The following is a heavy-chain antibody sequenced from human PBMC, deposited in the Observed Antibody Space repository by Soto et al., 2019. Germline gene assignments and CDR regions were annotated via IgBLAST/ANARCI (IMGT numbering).Heavy chain of an antibody. J-gene: IGHJ5*02. Sequence: GESLKISCAASGFIFENFGMSWVRQAPGKGLEWISSISGSGFKKYYADSVKGRFTISRDNSKSTVYLELNNLSAEDTAVYHCAKNQGVELVPLATVDWFDPWGQGSVVTVSS. CDR1: GFIFENFG. V-gene: IGHV3-23*01. CDR3: AKNQGVELVPLATVDWFDP. D-gene: IGHD1-26*01. CDR2: ISGSGFKK.